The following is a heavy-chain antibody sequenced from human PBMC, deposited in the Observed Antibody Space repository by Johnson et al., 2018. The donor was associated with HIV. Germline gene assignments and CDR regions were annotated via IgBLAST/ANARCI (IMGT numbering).Heavy chain of an antibody. CDR1: GFTFDDYG. Sequence: VQLVESGGGVVRPGGSLRLSCAASGFTFDDYGMSWVRQAPGKGLEWVSGISGGGGPTYYADSGKGRFTISIDNSKHTLYLQMNSLRPEDTAVYYCAKERQLVRAFDIWGQGTMVTVSS. D-gene: IGHD6-6*01. CDR2: ISGGGGPT. V-gene: IGHV3-23*04. CDR3: AKERQLVRAFDI. J-gene: IGHJ3*02.